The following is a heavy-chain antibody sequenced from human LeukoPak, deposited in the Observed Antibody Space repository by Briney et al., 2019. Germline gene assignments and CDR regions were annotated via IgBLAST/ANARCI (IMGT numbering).Heavy chain of an antibody. CDR2: ISGSDRST. V-gene: IGHV3-23*01. J-gene: IGHJ4*02. Sequence: QPGGSLRLSCAASGFTFSTYAMSWVRQAPGKGLEWVSGISGSDRSTYYADSVKGRFTISRDNSKNTLYLQMNSLRAEDTAVYYCARVGSRGLSNDYWGQGTLVTVSS. D-gene: IGHD3/OR15-3a*01. CDR1: GFTFSTYA. CDR3: ARVGSRGLSNDY.